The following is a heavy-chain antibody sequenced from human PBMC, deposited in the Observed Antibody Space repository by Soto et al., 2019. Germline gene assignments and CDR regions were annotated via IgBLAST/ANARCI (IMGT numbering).Heavy chain of an antibody. CDR1: GFTFSSYA. Sequence: GGSLRLSCAASGFTFSSYAMSWVRQAPGKGLEWVSAISGSGGSTYYADSVKGRFTISRENSKNTLYLQMNSLRAEDTAVYYCAKDHGSGSYYSYFDYWGQGTLVTVSS. D-gene: IGHD3-10*01. V-gene: IGHV3-23*01. J-gene: IGHJ4*02. CDR3: AKDHGSGSYYSYFDY. CDR2: ISGSGGST.